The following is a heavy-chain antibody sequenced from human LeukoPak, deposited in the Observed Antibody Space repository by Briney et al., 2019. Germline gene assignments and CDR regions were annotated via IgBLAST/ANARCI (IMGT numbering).Heavy chain of an antibody. CDR2: LASDENNR. V-gene: IGHV3-74*01. D-gene: IGHD3-16*01. CDR3: ARDAGWGRLDS. J-gene: IGHJ4*02. CDR1: GLTISDSC. Sequence: PGGALRLSCVASGLTISDSCIHWVRHVPGKGLMWVSRLASDENNRIYADSVKGRFTISRDNAKNTLFLQMNSLRVEDTGFYYCARDAGWGRLDSWGQGALVTVSS.